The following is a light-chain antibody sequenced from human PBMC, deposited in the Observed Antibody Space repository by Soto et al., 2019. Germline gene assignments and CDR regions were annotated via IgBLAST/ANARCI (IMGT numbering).Light chain of an antibody. CDR2: EVS. V-gene: IGLV2-14*01. J-gene: IGLJ3*02. CDR3: SSYTTTSTWL. Sequence: QSALSQPASVSGSPGQSITISCTGTSNDVGGYKYVSWYQQHPGKAPKLMIYEVSNRPSGVSNRFSGSKSGNTASLTISGLQAEDEADYYCSSYTTTSTWLFGGGTQLTVL. CDR1: SNDVGGYKY.